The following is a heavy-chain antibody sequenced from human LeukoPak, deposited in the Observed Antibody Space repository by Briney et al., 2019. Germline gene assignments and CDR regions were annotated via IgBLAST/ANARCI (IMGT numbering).Heavy chain of an antibody. V-gene: IGHV4-30-2*01. J-gene: IGHJ5*02. D-gene: IGHD3-10*01. CDR1: GGSITRGFSS. CDR3: ARGDGDSPEGFDP. Sequence: SETLSLTCAVAGGSITRGFSSWNWLRQPPGKGLEWFGYIYPSRRPYSNPSLKSRDSMSVDESKNHFSLILTSVTAADTAVYYCARGDGDSPEGFDPWGEGSLVIVSS. CDR2: IYPSRRP.